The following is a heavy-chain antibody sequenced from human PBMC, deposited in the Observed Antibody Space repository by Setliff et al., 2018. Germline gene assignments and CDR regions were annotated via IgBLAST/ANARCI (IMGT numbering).Heavy chain of an antibody. CDR2: ISADGSRN. D-gene: IGHD2-8*01. J-gene: IGHJ4*02. V-gene: IGHV3-30*19. CDR3: ATEGGTSGLAGYFDF. CDR1: GFTFSIYG. Sequence: SLRLSCAASGFTFSIYGMHWVRQAPGKGLEWVAVISADGSRNYYAASVRGRFTVSRDNSKNTLYLEMNNLRTEDTAVYYCATEGGTSGLAGYFDFWGQGTLVTVSS.